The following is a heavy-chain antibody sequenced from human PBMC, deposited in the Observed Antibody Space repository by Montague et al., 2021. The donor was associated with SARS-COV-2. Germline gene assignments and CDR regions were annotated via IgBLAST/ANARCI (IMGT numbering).Heavy chain of an antibody. CDR1: GASTNSNSYY. Sequence: TLSLTCTVSGASTNSNSYYWGWIRQPAGKGLDWIGRFYTSGYTNYTPSLKSRVTISGDTSKNQFSLKLTSVTAADTAVYYCARIVGDCSCDSCYAVRWGKGTAVTVSS. J-gene: IGHJ4*02. CDR2: FYTSGYT. D-gene: IGHD2-2*01. CDR3: ARIVGDCSCDSCYAVR. V-gene: IGHV4-61*02.